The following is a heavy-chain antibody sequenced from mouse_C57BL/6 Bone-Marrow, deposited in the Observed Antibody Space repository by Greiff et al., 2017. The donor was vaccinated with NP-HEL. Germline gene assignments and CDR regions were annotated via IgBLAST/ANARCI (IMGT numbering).Heavy chain of an antibody. V-gene: IGHV1-80*01. CDR2: IYPGDGDT. J-gene: IGHJ3*01. CDR3: ARGAY. CDR1: GYEFSNYW. Sequence: VQLQQSGAELVKPGASVKISCKASGYEFSNYWMNWVKQRPGTGLEWIGQIYPGDGDTNYNGKFKDKATMTADKSSSTAYMQSSRLTSEDSAVYFGARGAYWGQGTLVTVSA.